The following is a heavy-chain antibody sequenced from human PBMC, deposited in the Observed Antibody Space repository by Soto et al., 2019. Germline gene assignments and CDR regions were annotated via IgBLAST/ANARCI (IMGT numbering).Heavy chain of an antibody. V-gene: IGHV4-39*01. CDR1: GGSISSGGYY. CDR2: IYYSGST. D-gene: IGHD3-10*01. CDR3: ARLKVLLWFGELSPPNYFDY. J-gene: IGHJ4*02. Sequence: PSETRSLTCTVAGGSISSGGYYWSWIRQPPGKGLGWIGSIYYSGSTYYNPSLKSRVTISVDTSKNQFSLKLSSVTAADTAVYYCARLKVLLWFGELSPPNYFDYWGQGTLVTVSS.